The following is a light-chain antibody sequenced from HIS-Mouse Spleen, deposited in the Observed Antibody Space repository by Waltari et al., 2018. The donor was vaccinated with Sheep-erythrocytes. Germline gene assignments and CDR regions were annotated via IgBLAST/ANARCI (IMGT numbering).Light chain of an antibody. CDR1: SSNLGNNA. Sequence: QSVLTQPPSVSDAPRQRVTISCSGSSSNLGNNAVNWYQQLPGTAPKLLIYYDDLLPSGVSDRFSGSKSGTSASLAISGLQSEDEADYYCAAWDDSLNGYVFGTGTKVTVL. V-gene: IGLV1-36*01. CDR2: YDD. CDR3: AAWDDSLNGYV. J-gene: IGLJ1*01.